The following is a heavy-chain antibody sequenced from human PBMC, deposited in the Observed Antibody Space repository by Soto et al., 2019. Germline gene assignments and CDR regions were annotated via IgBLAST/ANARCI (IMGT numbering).Heavy chain of an antibody. CDR2: ISAYNGNT. J-gene: IGHJ4*02. Sequence: QVQLVQSGAEVKKPGASVKVSCKASGYTFTSYGISWVRQAPGQGLEWMGWISAYNGNTTYAQKLQGRVTLTTDTATLTAYMERSSRRSDDTAVYYCARESSRSCHDYWGQRTLVTVSS. D-gene: IGHD6-13*01. CDR3: ARESSRSCHDY. CDR1: GYTFTSYG. V-gene: IGHV1-18*01.